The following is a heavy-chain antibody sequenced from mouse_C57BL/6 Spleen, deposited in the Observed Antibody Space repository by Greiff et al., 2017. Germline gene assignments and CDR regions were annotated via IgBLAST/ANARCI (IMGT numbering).Heavy chain of an antibody. J-gene: IGHJ1*03. CDR1: GFTFSSYG. Sequence: EVKVVESGGDLVQPGGSLKLSCAASGFTFSSYGMSWVRQTPDKRLEWVATISSGGSYTYYPDSVKGRFTISRDNAKNTLYLQMSSLKSEDTARYYCARQGFYYGNLPAGRYFEVWGTGTTVTGSS. D-gene: IGHD2-1*01. V-gene: IGHV5-6*01. CDR3: ARQGFYYGNLPAGRYFEV. CDR2: ISSGGSYT.